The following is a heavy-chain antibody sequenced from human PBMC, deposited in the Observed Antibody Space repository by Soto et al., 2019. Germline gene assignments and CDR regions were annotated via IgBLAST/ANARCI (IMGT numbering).Heavy chain of an antibody. CDR2: ISDNGGRT. CDR3: AKVGVSTGYDFGY. V-gene: IGHV3-23*01. J-gene: IGHJ4*02. D-gene: IGHD5-12*01. CDR1: GFTFSSYA. Sequence: GGSLRLSCAASGFTFSSYAMSWVRQAPGKGLEWVSAISDNGGRTYYADPVKGRFSISRDNSKSTLYLQMNSLRAEDTAVYYCAKVGVSTGYDFGYWRQRTLVTVSS.